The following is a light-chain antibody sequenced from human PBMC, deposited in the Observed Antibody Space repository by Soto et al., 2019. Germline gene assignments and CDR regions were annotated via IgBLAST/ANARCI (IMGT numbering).Light chain of an antibody. V-gene: IGLV1-36*01. Sequence: QSVLTQPPSMSGAPRQRVTISCSGSNSNIGNNAVNWYQQLPGKAPKLLIYYDDLLPSGVSDRFSGSKSGTSASLAISGLQSEDEAGYYCAAWDDSLNGPVFGGGTKVTVL. CDR2: YDD. J-gene: IGLJ2*01. CDR3: AAWDDSLNGPV. CDR1: NSNIGNNA.